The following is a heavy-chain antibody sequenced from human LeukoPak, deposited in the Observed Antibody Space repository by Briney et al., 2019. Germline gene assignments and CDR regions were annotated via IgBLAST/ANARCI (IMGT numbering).Heavy chain of an antibody. CDR1: GGTFSSYA. CDR2: INPNSGGT. D-gene: IGHD5-24*01. CDR3: ARERTRRDGYNLNY. Sequence: GSSVKVSCKASGGTFSSYAISWVRQAPGQGLEWMGWINPNSGGTNYAQKFQGRVTMTRDTSISTAYMELSRLRSDDTAVYYCARERTRRDGYNLNYWGQGTLVTVSS. V-gene: IGHV1-2*02. J-gene: IGHJ4*02.